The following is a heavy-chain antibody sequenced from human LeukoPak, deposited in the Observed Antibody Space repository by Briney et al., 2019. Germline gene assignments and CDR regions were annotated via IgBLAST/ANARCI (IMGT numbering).Heavy chain of an antibody. D-gene: IGHD2-15*01. V-gene: IGHV4-34*01. Sequence: SETLSLTCAVYGGSFSGYYWSWIRQPPGKGLEWIGEINHSGSTNYNPSLKSRVTISVDTSKNQFSVKLSSVTAADTAVYYCARSPGVVFRPYYFDYWGRGTLVTVSS. CDR2: INHSGST. J-gene: IGHJ4*02. CDR3: ARSPGVVFRPYYFDY. CDR1: GGSFSGYY.